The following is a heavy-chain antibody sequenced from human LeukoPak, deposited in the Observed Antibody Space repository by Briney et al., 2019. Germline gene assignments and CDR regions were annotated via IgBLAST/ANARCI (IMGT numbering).Heavy chain of an antibody. Sequence: SGGSLRLSCVASGFTFTTYWMHWVRQVPGKRLVRVARINTDGRVTTYADSVKGRFTVSRDNAENTLYLQMNNLRPEDTAVYYCIRETHVGLHLEYWGQGTLATVSA. D-gene: IGHD3-10*02. V-gene: IGHV3-74*01. CDR1: GFTFTTYW. CDR3: IRETHVGLHLEY. CDR2: INTDGRVT. J-gene: IGHJ4*02.